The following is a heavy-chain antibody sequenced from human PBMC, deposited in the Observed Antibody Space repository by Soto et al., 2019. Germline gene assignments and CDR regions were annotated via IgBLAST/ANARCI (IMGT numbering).Heavy chain of an antibody. CDR3: ARVRYDFWSGLDY. D-gene: IGHD3-3*01. CDR2: IYPGDSGT. V-gene: IGHV5-51*01. CDR1: GYSFTSYW. J-gene: IGHJ4*02. Sequence: GESLKISCKGSGYSFTSYWIGWVRQMPGKGLEWMGIIYPGDSGTRYSPSFQGQVTIPADKSISTAYLQWSSLKASDTAMYYCARVRYDFWSGLDYWGQGTLVTVSS.